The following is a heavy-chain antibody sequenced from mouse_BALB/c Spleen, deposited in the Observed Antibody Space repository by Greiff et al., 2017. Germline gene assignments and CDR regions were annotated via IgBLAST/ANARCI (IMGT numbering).Heavy chain of an antibody. Sequence: EVMLVESGGGLVQPGGSRKLSCAASGFTFSSFGMHWVRQAPEKGLEWVAYISSGSSTIYYADTVKGRFTISRDNPKNTLFLQMTSLRSEDTAMYYCARSYNFPFDYWGQGTTLTVSS. J-gene: IGHJ2*01. CDR2: ISSGSSTI. CDR1: GFTFSSFG. V-gene: IGHV5-17*02. CDR3: ARSYNFPFDY. D-gene: IGHD4-1*02.